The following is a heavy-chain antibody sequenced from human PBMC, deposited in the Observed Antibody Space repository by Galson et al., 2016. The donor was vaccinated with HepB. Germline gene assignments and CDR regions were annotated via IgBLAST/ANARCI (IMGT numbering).Heavy chain of an antibody. CDR2: IYQTGTA. J-gene: IGHJ4*02. CDR3: TRGTLGSVATMAFDY. D-gene: IGHD4/OR15-4a*01. V-gene: IGHV4-4*02. CDR1: GDSISGDSISHNYW. Sequence: ETLSLTCTVSGDSISGDSISHNYWWTWVRQSPGQGLEWIGEIYQTGTAHYNPSFTSRATISIDKSKNEISLRLASVTAADMAVYYCTRGTLGSVATMAFDYWGQGTLVTVSS.